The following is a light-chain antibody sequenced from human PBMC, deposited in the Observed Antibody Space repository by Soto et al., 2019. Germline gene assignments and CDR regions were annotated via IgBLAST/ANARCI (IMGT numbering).Light chain of an antibody. CDR2: GAS. CDR3: QQYGSSPPIT. Sequence: EIVLTQSPGTLSLSPGERATLSCRASQSLSSSYLAWYQQKPGQAPRLLIYGASSRATGISDRFSGSGSGTDFTLTSSRLEPEDFAVYYCQQYGSSPPITFGQGTRLEIK. CDR1: QSLSSSY. J-gene: IGKJ5*01. V-gene: IGKV3-20*01.